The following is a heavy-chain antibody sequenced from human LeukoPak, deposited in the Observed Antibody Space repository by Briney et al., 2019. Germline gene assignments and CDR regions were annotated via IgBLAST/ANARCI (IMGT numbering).Heavy chain of an antibody. D-gene: IGHD2-2*01. V-gene: IGHV3-21*04. CDR3: ARFPVLPPAYFRDYWYFDL. Sequence: GGSLRLSCAASGFTFNTYTMNWVRQAPGKGLEWVSSISSSSNSIYYTDSVRGRFTVSRDNAKNSLYLQMNSLRAEDTAVYYCARFPVLPPAYFRDYWYFDLWGRGTLVTVSS. CDR1: GFTFNTYT. CDR2: ISSSSNSI. J-gene: IGHJ2*01.